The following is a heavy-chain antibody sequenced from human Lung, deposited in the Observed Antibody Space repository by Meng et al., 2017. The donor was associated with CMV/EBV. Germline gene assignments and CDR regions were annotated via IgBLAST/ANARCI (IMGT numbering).Heavy chain of an antibody. CDR2: VVPLFGTA. J-gene: IGHJ4*02. CDR3: ARDVPRAGGAGSQFDF. D-gene: IGHD6-13*01. CDR1: GNVFSTFA. Sequence: SVXVSXXTSGNVFSTFAVSWLRQAPGQGLEWMGGVVPLFGTANYAQKFQGRVTITADASTTTAYMELRSLKSEDTAICFCARDVPRAGGAGSQFDFWGQGTXVTVSS. V-gene: IGHV1-69*13.